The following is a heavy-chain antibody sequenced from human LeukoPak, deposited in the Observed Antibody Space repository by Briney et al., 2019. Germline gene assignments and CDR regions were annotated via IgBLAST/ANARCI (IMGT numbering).Heavy chain of an antibody. CDR1: GFTFSSYS. CDR2: ISSSSSTI. CDR3: ARSRGAVAGWSFDI. J-gene: IGHJ3*02. V-gene: IGHV3-48*02. Sequence: PGGSLRLSCAASGFTFSSYSMNWVRQAPGKGLEWVSYISSSSSTIYYADSAKGRFTTYRDNAKNSLYLQMNSLRDEDTAVYYCARSRGAVAGWSFDIWGQGTVVTVSS. D-gene: IGHD6-19*01.